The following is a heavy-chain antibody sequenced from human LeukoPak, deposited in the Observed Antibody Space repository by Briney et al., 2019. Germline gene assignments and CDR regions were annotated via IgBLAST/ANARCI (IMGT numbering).Heavy chain of an antibody. Sequence: ASVKVSCKVSGYTLTELSMHWVRQAPGKGLEWMGGFDPENGETIYAQKFQGRVTMTEDTSTDTAYMELSSLRSEDTAVYYCATEKHVDIVATGEVFEIWGQRTMVTVSS. V-gene: IGHV1-24*01. J-gene: IGHJ3*02. CDR3: ATEKHVDIVATGEVFEI. D-gene: IGHD5-12*01. CDR2: FDPENGET. CDR1: GYTLTELS.